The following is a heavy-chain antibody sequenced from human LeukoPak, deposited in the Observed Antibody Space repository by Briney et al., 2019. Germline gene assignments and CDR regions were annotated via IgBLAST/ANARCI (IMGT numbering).Heavy chain of an antibody. CDR1: GYTFTSYG. CDR2: ISTYNGNT. V-gene: IGHV1-18*01. Sequence: ASVKVSCKASGYTFTSYGFSWVRQAPGQGLEWMGWISTYNGNTNLAQKFQGRVTLTTDTSTGTAYMDLRSLRSDNTAVYYCARSINWSTTVEYFRHWGQGTLVTVSS. D-gene: IGHD1-1*01. CDR3: ARSINWSTTVEYFRH. J-gene: IGHJ1*01.